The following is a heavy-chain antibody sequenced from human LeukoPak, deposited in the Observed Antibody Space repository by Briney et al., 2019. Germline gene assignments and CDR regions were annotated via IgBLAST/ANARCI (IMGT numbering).Heavy chain of an antibody. V-gene: IGHV1-18*01. CDR3: ARARDVVVIAAPGY. CDR1: DYTFTNYG. Sequence: ASVKVSCKGFDYTFTNYGVSCVRQARGQGVEWIGWISGSNGNTNYAKNFQGRVTMTTDKSTRTAYMDLRSLRSDDTALYYCARARDVVVIAAPGYWGQGTLVTVSS. J-gene: IGHJ4*02. CDR2: ISGSNGNT. D-gene: IGHD2-15*01.